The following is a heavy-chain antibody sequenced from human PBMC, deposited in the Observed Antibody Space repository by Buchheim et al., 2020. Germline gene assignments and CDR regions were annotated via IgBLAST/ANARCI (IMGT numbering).Heavy chain of an antibody. J-gene: IGHJ2*01. CDR2: IYYDGSDK. V-gene: IGHV3-33*01. D-gene: IGHD1-7*01. Sequence: VQLLESGGGVVQPGRSLRLSCVASGFSFRSYGKHWVRQAPGKGLEWVAVIYYDGSDKYYVDSVKGRFTISRDNSKNTLYLQMNSLRAEDTAVYYCARGPGITTTIIGWYYDLWGRGTL. CDR1: GFSFRSYG. CDR3: ARGPGITTTIIGWYYDL.